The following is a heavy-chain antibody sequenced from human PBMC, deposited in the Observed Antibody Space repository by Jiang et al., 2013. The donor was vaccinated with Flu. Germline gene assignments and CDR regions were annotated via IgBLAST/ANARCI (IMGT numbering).Heavy chain of an antibody. CDR2: IRYDGSNK. J-gene: IGHJ4*02. CDR1: GFTFSSYG. Sequence: LESGGGVVQPGGSLRLSCAASGFTFSSYGMHWVRQAPGKGLEWVAFIRYDGSNKYYADSVKGRFTISRDNSKNTLYLQMNSLRAEDTAVYYCAKDRVARGVTTLDYWGQGTLVTVSS. CDR3: AKDRVARGVTTLDY. V-gene: IGHV3-30*02. D-gene: IGHD3-10*01.